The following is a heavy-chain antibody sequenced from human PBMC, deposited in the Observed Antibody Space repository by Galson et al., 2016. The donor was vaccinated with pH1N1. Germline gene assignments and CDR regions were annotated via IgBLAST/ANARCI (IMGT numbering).Heavy chain of an antibody. CDR2: ISNDGTST. Sequence: SLRLSCAASGFIFSGYWMHWVRQVPGEGLVWVSRISNDGTSTYYADSVKGRFTISRDNARNTLYLQMNSLRAEDTAVYYCTRDGSDWSNNIDFWGQGILATVSS. CDR1: GFIFSGYW. V-gene: IGHV3-74*01. CDR3: TRDGSDWSNNIDF. J-gene: IGHJ4*02. D-gene: IGHD3-9*01.